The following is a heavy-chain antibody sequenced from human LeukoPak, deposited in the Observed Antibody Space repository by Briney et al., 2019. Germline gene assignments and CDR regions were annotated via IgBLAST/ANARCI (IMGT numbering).Heavy chain of an antibody. D-gene: IGHD2-21*01. CDR3: TGETYYFDY. V-gene: IGHV3-7*01. Sequence: GGSLRLSCAVSGFTFSTYWMSWVRQAPGKGLEWVANIKQDGSEKYYMDSVKGRFAISRDNAKNSLYLQMNSLRAEDTAVYYCTGETYYFDYWGQGALVTVSS. CDR2: IKQDGSEK. J-gene: IGHJ4*02. CDR1: GFTFSTYW.